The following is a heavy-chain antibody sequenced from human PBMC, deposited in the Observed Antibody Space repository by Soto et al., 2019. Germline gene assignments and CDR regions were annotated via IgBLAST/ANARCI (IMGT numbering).Heavy chain of an antibody. Sequence: SVKVSCKASGDTFKNCVISWVRQAPGQGLEWMGGIIPLFGTTDFAQRFQGRLTITTDESTTTAYMELSRLRSEDTATYYCAAELGFGKLSVVWGRRTTVTVCS. J-gene: IGHJ6*02. D-gene: IGHD3-10*01. CDR3: AAELGFGKLSVV. CDR1: GDTFKNCV. CDR2: IIPLFGTT. V-gene: IGHV1-69*05.